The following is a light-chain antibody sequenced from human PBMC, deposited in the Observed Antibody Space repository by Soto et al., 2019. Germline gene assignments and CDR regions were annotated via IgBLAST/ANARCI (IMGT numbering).Light chain of an antibody. CDR2: GNS. V-gene: IGLV1-40*01. Sequence: QSVLTQPPSVSGAPGQRVTISCTGSSSNIGAGYAVHWYQQLPGTAPKLLIYGNSNRPSGVPDRFSGSKSGTSASLAITGLQAEDEADYYCQSYDNSLSVYVFGTGTKLTVL. CDR1: SSNIGAGYA. J-gene: IGLJ1*01. CDR3: QSYDNSLSVYV.